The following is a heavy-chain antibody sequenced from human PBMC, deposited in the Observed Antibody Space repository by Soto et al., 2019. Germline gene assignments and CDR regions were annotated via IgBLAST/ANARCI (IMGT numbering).Heavy chain of an antibody. V-gene: IGHV3-74*01. Sequence: GSLRLSCAASGFTFSSYWMHWVRQAPGKGLVWVSRINSDGSSTSYADSVKGRFTISRDNAKNTLYLQMNSLRAEDTAVYYCARIVWGSYGHPDYFDYWGQGTLVTVSS. D-gene: IGHD5-18*01. CDR1: GFTFSSYW. CDR3: ARIVWGSYGHPDYFDY. CDR2: INSDGSST. J-gene: IGHJ4*02.